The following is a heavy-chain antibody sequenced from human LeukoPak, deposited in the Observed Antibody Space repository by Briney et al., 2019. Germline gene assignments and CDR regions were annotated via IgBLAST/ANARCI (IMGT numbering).Heavy chain of an antibody. J-gene: IGHJ4*02. CDR2: ISGSGSTI. CDR3: ATYLYKSLDY. V-gene: IGHV3-48*04. Sequence: PGGSLRLSCAASGFTFSSYWMSWVRQAPGKGLEWVSYISGSGSTIYYADSVKGRFTISRDNAKNSLYLQMNSLRAEDTAVYYCATYLYKSLDYWGQGTLVTVSS. D-gene: IGHD3-10*01. CDR1: GFTFSSYW.